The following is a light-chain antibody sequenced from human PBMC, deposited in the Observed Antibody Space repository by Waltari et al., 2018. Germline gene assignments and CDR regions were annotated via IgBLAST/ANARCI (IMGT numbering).Light chain of an antibody. Sequence: DIQMTQSPSSLSASVGERVTITCRASQGISNSLAWYQQKPGKAPKLLLYLTSRLESGVPSRFSGSGSGTDYTLTISSLQPEDFATYYCQQHYSSLWTFGQGTKVEIK. J-gene: IGKJ1*01. CDR3: QQHYSSLWT. CDR2: LTS. CDR1: QGISNS. V-gene: IGKV1-NL1*01.